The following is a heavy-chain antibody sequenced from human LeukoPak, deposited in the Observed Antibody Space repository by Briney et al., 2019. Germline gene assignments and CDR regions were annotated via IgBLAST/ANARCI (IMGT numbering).Heavy chain of an antibody. Sequence: PSETLSLTCAVYGGSFSGYYWSWIRQPPGKGLEWIGYIYYSGSTNYNPSLKSRVTISVDTSKNQFSLKLSSVTAADTAVYYCARDRYGSSDMDVWGKGTTVTISS. CDR3: ARDRYGSSDMDV. CDR2: IYYSGST. CDR1: GGSFSGYY. J-gene: IGHJ6*03. V-gene: IGHV4-59*01. D-gene: IGHD3-10*01.